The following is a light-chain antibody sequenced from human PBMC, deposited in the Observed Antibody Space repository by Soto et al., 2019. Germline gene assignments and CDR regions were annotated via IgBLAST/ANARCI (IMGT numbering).Light chain of an antibody. J-gene: IGKJ1*01. Sequence: AIRMTQSPSSFSASTGDRVTITCRASQDISTYLAWYQQKAGKAPKLLIYAASTLQTGVPSRFSGSASGTDFTLTISYVQSEDFATYYCQQYYSYPRTFGQGTKVEIK. V-gene: IGKV1-8*01. CDR3: QQYYSYPRT. CDR2: AAS. CDR1: QDISTY.